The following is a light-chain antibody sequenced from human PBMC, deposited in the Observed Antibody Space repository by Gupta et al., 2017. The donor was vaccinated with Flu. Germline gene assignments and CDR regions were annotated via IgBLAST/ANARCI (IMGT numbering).Light chain of an antibody. Sequence: ATLSVSPGERATLSCRASQSVGSKLAWYQQKPGQAPRLLIYGASTRATGIPASFSGSGYGTEFTLTISSRQSEDFAVYYCQQYNDWFLYTFGQGTKMEIK. CDR1: QSVGSK. CDR3: QQYNDWFLYT. CDR2: GAS. V-gene: IGKV3-15*01. J-gene: IGKJ2*01.